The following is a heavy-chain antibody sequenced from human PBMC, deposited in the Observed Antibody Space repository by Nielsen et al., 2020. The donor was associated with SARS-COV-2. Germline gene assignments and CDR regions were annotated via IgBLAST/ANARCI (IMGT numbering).Heavy chain of an antibody. D-gene: IGHD6-19*01. J-gene: IGHJ4*02. CDR1: GGSISSGSYY. CDR3: AREGWGSSDWYPYYFDY. Sequence: SETLSLTCTVSGGSISSGSYYWSWIRQPAGKGLEWIGRIYTSGSTNYNPSLKSRVTISVDTSKNQFSLKLSSVTAADTAVYYCAREGWGSSDWYPYYFDYWGQGTLVTVSS. CDR2: IYTSGST. V-gene: IGHV4-61*02.